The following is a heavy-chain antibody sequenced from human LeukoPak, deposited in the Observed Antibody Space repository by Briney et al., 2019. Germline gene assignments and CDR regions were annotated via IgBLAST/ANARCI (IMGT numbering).Heavy chain of an antibody. Sequence: GGSLRLSCAASGFIFSSYSMNWVRQAPGKGLEWVSYISSSGSTIYYADSVKGRFTISRDNAKNSLYLQMNSLRAEDTAVYYCARYCSSTSCYGASYYGMDVWGQGTTVTVSS. V-gene: IGHV3-48*04. CDR1: GFIFSSYS. D-gene: IGHD2-2*01. CDR3: ARYCSSTSCYGASYYGMDV. J-gene: IGHJ6*02. CDR2: ISSSGSTI.